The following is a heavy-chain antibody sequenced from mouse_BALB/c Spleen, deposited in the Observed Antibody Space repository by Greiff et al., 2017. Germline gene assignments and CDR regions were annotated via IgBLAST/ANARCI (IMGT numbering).Heavy chain of an antibody. CDR3: TGGTRGY. D-gene: IGHD3-3*01. Sequence: VQLQQSGAELVRPGASVKLSCKASGYTFTSYWINWVKQRPGQGLEWIGNIYPSDSYTNYNQKFKDKATLTVDKSSSTAYTQLSSPTSEDSAVYYCTGGTRGYWGQGTTLTVSS. V-gene: IGHV1-69*02. J-gene: IGHJ2*01. CDR1: GYTFTSYW. CDR2: IYPSDSYT.